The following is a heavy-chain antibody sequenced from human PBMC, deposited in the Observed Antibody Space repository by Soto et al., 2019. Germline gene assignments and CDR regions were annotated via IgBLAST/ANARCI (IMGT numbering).Heavy chain of an antibody. D-gene: IGHD5-12*01. V-gene: IGHV4-34*01. CDR1: GGSFSGYY. CDR2: INHSGST. Sequence: PSDTLSLTCAVYGGSFSGYYWTWIRQPPGTGLEWIGEINHSGSTNYNPSLKSRVTISVDTSKNQFSLKLSSVTAADTAVYYCARGGYSGYEGYGMDVWGKGTTVTLSS. CDR3: ARGGYSGYEGYGMDV. J-gene: IGHJ6*04.